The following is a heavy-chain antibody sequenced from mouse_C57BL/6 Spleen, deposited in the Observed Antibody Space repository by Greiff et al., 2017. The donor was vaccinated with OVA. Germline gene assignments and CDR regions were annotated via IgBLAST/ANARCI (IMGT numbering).Heavy chain of an antibody. D-gene: IGHD2-1*01. CDR2: ISGGGGNT. Sequence: DVMLVESGGGLVKPGGSLKLSCAASGFTFSSYTMSWVRQTPEKRLEWVATISGGGGNTYYPDSVKGRFTISRDNAKNTLYLQMSSLRSEDTAWYYSAREGIYYGNYGFAYWGQGTLVTVSA. CDR3: AREGIYYGNYGFAY. J-gene: IGHJ3*01. V-gene: IGHV5-9*01. CDR1: GFTFSSYT.